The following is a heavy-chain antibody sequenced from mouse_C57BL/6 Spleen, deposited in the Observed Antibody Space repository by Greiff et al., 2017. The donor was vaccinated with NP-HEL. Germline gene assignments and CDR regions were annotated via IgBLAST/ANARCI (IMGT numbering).Heavy chain of an antibody. CDR2: INPNNGGT. J-gene: IGHJ4*01. Sequence: EVQLQQSGPELVKPGASVKIPCKASGYTFTDYNMDWVKQSHGKSLEWIGDINPNNGGTIYNQTFKGKATLTVDKSSSTAYMELRSLTSEDTAVYYCARFDYGPSYYYAMDYWGQGTSVTVSS. V-gene: IGHV1-18*01. CDR1: GYTFTDYN. CDR3: ARFDYGPSYYYAMDY. D-gene: IGHD1-1*01.